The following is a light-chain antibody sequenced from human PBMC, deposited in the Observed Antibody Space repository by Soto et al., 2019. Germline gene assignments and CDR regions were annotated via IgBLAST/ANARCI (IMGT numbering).Light chain of an antibody. CDR2: GNN. J-gene: IGLJ2*01. CDR1: SSNLGAGLD. V-gene: IGLV1-40*01. Sequence: QSVLTQPPSVSGAPGQRVTISCTGSSSNLGAGLDVHWYQQLPGTAPKLLIYGNNNRPSGVPDRFSGSKSGTSASLAITGLQAVDEADYYCQSYDSSLSGSVFGGGTKLTVL. CDR3: QSYDSSLSGSV.